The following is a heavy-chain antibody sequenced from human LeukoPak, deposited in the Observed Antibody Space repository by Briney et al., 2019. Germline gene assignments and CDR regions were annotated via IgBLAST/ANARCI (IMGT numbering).Heavy chain of an antibody. Sequence: GGSLRLSCAASGFTLSNAWMSWVRQAPGKGLEWISYISTSITITSYADSVKGRFTISRDNAKNSLYLQLNSLRDEDTAVYYCARVGATNWAYYFDYWGQGALVTVSS. CDR3: ARVGATNWAYYFDY. CDR2: ISTSITIT. D-gene: IGHD7-27*01. J-gene: IGHJ4*02. V-gene: IGHV3-48*02. CDR1: GFTLSNAW.